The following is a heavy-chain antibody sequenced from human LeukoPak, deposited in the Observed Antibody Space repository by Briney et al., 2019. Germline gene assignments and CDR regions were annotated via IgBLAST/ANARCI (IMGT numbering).Heavy chain of an antibody. CDR2: MNPNSGNT. V-gene: IGHV1-8*01. D-gene: IGHD5-24*01. Sequence: ASVKVSCKASGYTFTSYDINWVRQATGQGLEWMGWMNPNSGNTGYAQKVQGRVTMTRNTSIRTAYMELSSLRPEDTAVYYCALEMATSPFDYWGQGTLVTVSS. J-gene: IGHJ4*02. CDR1: GYTFTSYD. CDR3: ALEMATSPFDY.